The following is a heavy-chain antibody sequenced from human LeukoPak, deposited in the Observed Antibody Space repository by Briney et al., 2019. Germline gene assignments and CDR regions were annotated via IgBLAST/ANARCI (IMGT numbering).Heavy chain of an antibody. D-gene: IGHD2-21*02. CDR1: GYTFTSYA. CDR2: INAGNGNT. CDR3: ASGSVTDIAPYNWFDP. J-gene: IGHJ5*02. Sequence: ALVKVSCKASGYTFTSYAMHWVRQAPGQRLEWMGWINAGNGNTKYSQKFQGRVTITRDTSASTAYMELSSLRSEDTAVYYCASGSVTDIAPYNWFDPWGQGTLVTVSS. V-gene: IGHV1-3*01.